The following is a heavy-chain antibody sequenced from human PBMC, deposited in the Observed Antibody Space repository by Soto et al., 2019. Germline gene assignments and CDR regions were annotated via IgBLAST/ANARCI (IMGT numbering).Heavy chain of an antibody. CDR2: LSWNGDYT. Sequence: EVQLVESGGGLVQPGRSLRLSCAVSGFTFDDYAMHWVRQAPGKGLEWVSGLSWNGDYTGYADSVKGRFTISRDNTKNSLYLQMTSLRAEDTALYYCAKGTRLSYYYGMDVWGQGTTVTVSS. V-gene: IGHV3-9*01. CDR3: AKGTRLSYYYGMDV. CDR1: GFTFDDYA. J-gene: IGHJ6*02.